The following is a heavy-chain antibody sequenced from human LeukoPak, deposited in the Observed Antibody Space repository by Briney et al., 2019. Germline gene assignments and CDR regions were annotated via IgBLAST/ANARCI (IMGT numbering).Heavy chain of an antibody. J-gene: IGHJ4*02. Sequence: SETLSLTCAISGGSFTDYYWSWIRQPPGKGLEWIGDINDSGSTNSSPSLKSRVVISLDTSKSQLSLKLSPVTAADTATYFCARAGGGTSSSALDYWGQGTLVTVSS. D-gene: IGHD1-1*01. CDR1: GGSFTDYY. CDR3: ARAGGGTSSSALDY. V-gene: IGHV4-34*01. CDR2: INDSGST.